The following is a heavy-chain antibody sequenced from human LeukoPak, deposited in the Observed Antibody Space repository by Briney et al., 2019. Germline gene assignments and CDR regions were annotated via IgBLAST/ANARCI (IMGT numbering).Heavy chain of an antibody. CDR3: TRCGEMADY. CDR2: IRSKANSYAT. D-gene: IGHD5-24*01. J-gene: IGHJ4*02. Sequence: GGSLRLSCAASGFTFSGSAMHWVRQASGKGLEWVGRIRSKANSYATAYAASVKGRFTISRDDSKNTAYLQMNSLKTEDTAVYYCTRCGEMADYWGQGTLVTVSS. CDR1: GFTFSGSA. V-gene: IGHV3-73*01.